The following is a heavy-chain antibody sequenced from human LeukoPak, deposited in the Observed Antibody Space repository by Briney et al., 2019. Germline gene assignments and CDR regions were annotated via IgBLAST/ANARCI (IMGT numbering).Heavy chain of an antibody. D-gene: IGHD3-22*01. J-gene: IGHJ4*02. CDR3: ACQSRAYYDSSGYSRDY. CDR1: GGTFSSYA. V-gene: IGHV1-69*13. CDR2: LIPIFGTA. Sequence: GASVKVSCKASGGTFSSYAISWVRQAPGQGLEWMGGLIPIFGTANYAQKFQGRVTITADESTSTAYMELSSLRSEDTAVYYCACQSRAYYDSSGYSRDYWGQGTLVTVSS.